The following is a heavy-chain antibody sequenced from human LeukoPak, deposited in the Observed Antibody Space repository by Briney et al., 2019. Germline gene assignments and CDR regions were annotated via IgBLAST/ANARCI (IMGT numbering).Heavy chain of an antibody. V-gene: IGHV5-51*01. CDR2: IYPVDSDT. CDR1: GYSFTSYW. J-gene: IGHJ6*03. CDR3: ARQPFYYMDG. Sequence: GESLKISCKGSGYSFTSYWIGWVRQMPGKGLEWLGIIYPVDSDTRYSPSFQDQVTNSADKSISTAYLQWISLKATEPAMYYYARQPFYYMDGWSKGTTVTVPS.